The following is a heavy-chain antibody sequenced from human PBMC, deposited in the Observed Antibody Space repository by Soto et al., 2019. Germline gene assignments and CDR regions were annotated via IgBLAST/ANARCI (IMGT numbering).Heavy chain of an antibody. CDR1: GFTFSSYA. V-gene: IGHV3-64*01. D-gene: IGHD5-18*01. CDR2: ISSNGGST. Sequence: EVQLVESGGGLVQPGGSLRLSCAASGFTFSSYAMHWVRQAPGKGLEYVSAISSNGGSTYYANSVKGRFTISRDNSKNTLYLQMGSLRAEDMAVYYCARVAHTAMVEGGAFDIWGQGTMVTVSS. J-gene: IGHJ3*02. CDR3: ARVAHTAMVEGGAFDI.